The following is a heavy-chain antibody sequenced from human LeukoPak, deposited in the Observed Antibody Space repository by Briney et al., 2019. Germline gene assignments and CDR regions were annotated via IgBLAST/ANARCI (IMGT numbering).Heavy chain of an antibody. D-gene: IGHD2-15*01. V-gene: IGHV1-18*04. CDR2: ISAYNGNT. CDR1: GYTFTSYG. J-gene: IGHJ1*01. Sequence: GASVKVSCKASGYTFTSYGISWVRQAPGQGVEGMGWISAYNGNTNYAQKLQGRVTMTTDTSTSTAYMELRSLRSDDTAVYYCARDDGGYCSGGSCYVAEYFQHWGQGTLVTVSS. CDR3: ARDDGGYCSGGSCYVAEYFQH.